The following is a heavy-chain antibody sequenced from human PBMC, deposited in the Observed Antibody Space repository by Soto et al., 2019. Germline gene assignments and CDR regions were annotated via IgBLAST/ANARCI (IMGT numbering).Heavy chain of an antibody. CDR3: ARDRNTVTTPGAFDI. CDR2: IYYSGST. V-gene: IGHV4-59*01. D-gene: IGHD4-17*01. CDR1: GGSISSYY. Sequence: PSETLSLTCTVSGGSISSYYWSWIRQPPGKGLEWIGYIYYSGSTNYNPSLKSRVTISVDTSKNQFSLKLSSVTAADTAVYYCARDRNTVTTPGAFDIWGQGTMVT. J-gene: IGHJ3*02.